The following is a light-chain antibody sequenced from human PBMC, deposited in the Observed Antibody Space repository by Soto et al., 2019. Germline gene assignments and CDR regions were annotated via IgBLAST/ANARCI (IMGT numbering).Light chain of an antibody. CDR3: QSYDNSLRASV. V-gene: IGLV1-40*01. CDR1: NSNIGADFD. Sequence: QLVLTQPPSVSGAPGERVTISCSGSNSNIGADFDVHWYQHVPGTAPKVVIYANNNRPSGVSDRLFGSKSGTSASLAITGLQAEDEAVYYCQSYDNSLRASVFGGGTKVTVL. J-gene: IGLJ2*01. CDR2: ANN.